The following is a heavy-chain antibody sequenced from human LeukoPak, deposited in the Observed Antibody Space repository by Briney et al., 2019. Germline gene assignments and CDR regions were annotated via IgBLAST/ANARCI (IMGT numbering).Heavy chain of an antibody. CDR3: AKRGGTGAPFYGMDV. CDR1: GYSFTTNW. D-gene: IGHD1-1*01. V-gene: IGHV5-51*01. J-gene: IGHJ6*02. Sequence: GESLKISCKGSGYSFTTNWIGWVRQMPGKGLEWMGIIYPSDSDTRYSPSFQGQVTISADKSISTVYLQWSSLKASDTAMYYCAKRGGTGAPFYGMDVWGQGTTVTVSS. CDR2: IYPSDSDT.